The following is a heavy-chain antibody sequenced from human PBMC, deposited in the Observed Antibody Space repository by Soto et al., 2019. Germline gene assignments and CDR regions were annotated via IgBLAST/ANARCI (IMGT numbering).Heavy chain of an antibody. CDR2: IRKKVNSDTT. V-gene: IGHV3-72*01. J-gene: IGHJ4*02. CDR3: VRVASGYYRDH. Sequence: EVQLVESGGGLVQPGGTLRLSCAASGFTLNEHYMDWVRQAPGKGLGWVARIRKKVNSDTTEYAASVKGRFTISRDDSKNSLFLQMNGLKTEDTAVYYCVRVASGYYRDHWGQGTPVVVSS. CDR1: GFTLNEHY. D-gene: IGHD3-3*01.